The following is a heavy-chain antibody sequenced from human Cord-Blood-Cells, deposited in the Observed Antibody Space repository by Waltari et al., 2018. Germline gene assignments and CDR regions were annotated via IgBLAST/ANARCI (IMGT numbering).Heavy chain of an antibody. CDR1: GASITSGGYS. J-gene: IGHJ5*02. Sequence: QVQLQESGSGLVKSSQTLSLTCAVSGASITSGGYSWRWVRPPHGTALEWIGYIYHSGRTYYNPSLKSRVTISVDRSKNQFSLKLSSVTAADTAVYYCARFYCSGGSCYSDYNWFDPWGQGTLVTVSS. CDR2: IYHSGRT. D-gene: IGHD2-15*01. V-gene: IGHV4-30-2*01. CDR3: ARFYCSGGSCYSDYNWFDP.